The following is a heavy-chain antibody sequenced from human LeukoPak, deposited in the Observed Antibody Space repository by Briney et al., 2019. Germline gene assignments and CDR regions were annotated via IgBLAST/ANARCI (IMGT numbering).Heavy chain of an antibody. CDR3: ARDRGSGLDY. Sequence: PGGSLRLSCAASGFTFNTYWMNWVRQAPGKGLEWVARIKQDGSEKYYVASVKGRFTISRDNTRKSLYLQMNSLRAEDTAVYYCARDRGSGLDYWGQGTLVTVSS. D-gene: IGHD3-10*01. V-gene: IGHV3-7*01. CDR1: GFTFNTYW. CDR2: IKQDGSEK. J-gene: IGHJ4*02.